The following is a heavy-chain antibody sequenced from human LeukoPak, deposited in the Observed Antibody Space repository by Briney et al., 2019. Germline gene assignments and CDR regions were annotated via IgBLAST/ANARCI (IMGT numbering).Heavy chain of an antibody. CDR3: AREHLFSGPENYVLHNWFDP. J-gene: IGHJ5*02. V-gene: IGHV1-2*02. D-gene: IGHD3-10*02. CDR1: GFTFTDYY. CDR2: INPHPGGT. Sequence: ASVTVSCTASGFTFTDYYMHWVRQAPGQGLDWIGRINPHPGGTNSAQRFQGRVTMTRDTSIRTAYMELSSLRSDDTAVYYCAREHLFSGPENYVLHNWFDPWGQGTLVTVSS.